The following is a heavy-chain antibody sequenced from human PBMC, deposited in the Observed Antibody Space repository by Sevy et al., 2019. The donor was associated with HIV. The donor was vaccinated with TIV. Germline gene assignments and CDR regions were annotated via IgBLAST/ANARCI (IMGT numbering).Heavy chain of an antibody. J-gene: IGHJ4*02. CDR2: IYYSGST. Sequence: SETLSLTCTVSGGSISSSSYYWGWIRQPPGKGLEWIGSIYYSGSTYYNPSLKSRVTISVDTSKNQFSLKLSSVTAADTAVYYCARHGRLGIVGATIDCWGQGTLVTVSS. D-gene: IGHD1-26*01. CDR3: ARHGRLGIVGATIDC. V-gene: IGHV4-39*01. CDR1: GGSISSSSYY.